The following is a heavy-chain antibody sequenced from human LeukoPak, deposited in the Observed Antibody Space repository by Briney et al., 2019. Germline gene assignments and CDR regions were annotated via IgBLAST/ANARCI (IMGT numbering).Heavy chain of an antibody. CDR1: GYSISSGYY. Sequence: YPSETLSLTCTVSGYSISSGYYWGWIRQPPGKGLEWIGEIYHSGSTNYNPSLKSRVTISVDKSKNQFSLKLSSVTAADTAVYYCVRDRPPYDSSGYYWEGGISLYYGMDVWGQGTTVTVSS. CDR3: VRDRPPYDSSGYYWEGGISLYYGMDV. CDR2: IYHSGST. J-gene: IGHJ6*02. V-gene: IGHV4-38-2*02. D-gene: IGHD3-22*01.